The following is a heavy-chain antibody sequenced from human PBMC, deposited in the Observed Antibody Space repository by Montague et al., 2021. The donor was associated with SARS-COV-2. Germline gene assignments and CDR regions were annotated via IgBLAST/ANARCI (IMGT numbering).Heavy chain of an antibody. CDR1: GGSISSYY. Sequence: SETLSLTCTVSGGSISSYYWSWIRQPPGKGLEWIGYIYYSGSTNYNPSLKSRVTISVDTSKNQFSLKLSSVTVADTAVYYCARATRIAGLRLLEWLPQRFVSWGQGTLVTVSS. D-gene: IGHD3-3*01. J-gene: IGHJ5*01. V-gene: IGHV4-59*01. CDR2: IYYSGST. CDR3: ARATRIAGLRLLEWLPQRFVS.